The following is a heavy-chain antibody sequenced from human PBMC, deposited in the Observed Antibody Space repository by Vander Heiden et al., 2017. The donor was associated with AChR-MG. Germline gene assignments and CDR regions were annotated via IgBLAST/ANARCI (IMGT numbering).Heavy chain of an antibody. CDR1: GGSFSGYY. CDR3: ARGQTSSGIDY. V-gene: IGHV4-34*01. D-gene: IGHD3-22*01. CDR2: INHSGST. Sequence: QVQLQQWGAGLLKPSETLSLTCAVYGGSFSGYYWSWIRQPPGKGLEWIGEINHSGSTNYNPSLKSRVTISVDTSKNQFSLKLSSVTAADTAVYYCARGQTSSGIDYWGQGTLVTVSS. J-gene: IGHJ4*02.